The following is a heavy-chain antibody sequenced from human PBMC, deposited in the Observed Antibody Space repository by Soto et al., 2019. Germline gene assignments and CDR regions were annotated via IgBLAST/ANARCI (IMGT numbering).Heavy chain of an antibody. D-gene: IGHD3-10*01. CDR1: GFTFSSYA. Sequence: GGSLRLSCAASGFTFSSYAMSWVRQAPGKGLEWVSAISGSGGSTYYADSVKGRFTISRDNSKNTLYLQMNSLRAEDTAVYYCAKGAERLWFGELGVYYYYMDVWGKGTTVTVSS. CDR2: ISGSGGST. V-gene: IGHV3-23*01. CDR3: AKGAERLWFGELGVYYYYMDV. J-gene: IGHJ6*03.